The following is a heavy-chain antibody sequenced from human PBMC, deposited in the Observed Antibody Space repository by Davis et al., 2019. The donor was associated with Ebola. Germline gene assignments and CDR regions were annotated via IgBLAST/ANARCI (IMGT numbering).Heavy chain of an antibody. CDR1: GGSSSGYY. Sequence: GSLRLSCAVYGGSSSGYYWSWIRKPPGKGLEWIGEINHSGSTNYNPSLKSRVTISVDTSKNQFSLKLSSVTAADTAVYYCARTTLYDFWSGGGHWFDPWGQGTLVTVSS. D-gene: IGHD3-3*01. V-gene: IGHV4-34*01. J-gene: IGHJ5*02. CDR3: ARTTLYDFWSGGGHWFDP. CDR2: INHSGST.